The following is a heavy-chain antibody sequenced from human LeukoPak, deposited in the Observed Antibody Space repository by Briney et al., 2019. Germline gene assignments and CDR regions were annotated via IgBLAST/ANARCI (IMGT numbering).Heavy chain of an antibody. Sequence: PSQTLSLTCTVSGGSISSGGYYWSWIRQHPGKGLEWIGYIYYSGSTYYNPSLKSRVTISVDTSKNQFSLKLSSVTAADTAVYYCARDGKYCSSTSCYSDAFDIWGQGTMVTVSS. V-gene: IGHV4-31*03. CDR3: ARDGKYCSSTSCYSDAFDI. D-gene: IGHD2-2*02. CDR2: IYYSGST. J-gene: IGHJ3*02. CDR1: GGSISSGGYY.